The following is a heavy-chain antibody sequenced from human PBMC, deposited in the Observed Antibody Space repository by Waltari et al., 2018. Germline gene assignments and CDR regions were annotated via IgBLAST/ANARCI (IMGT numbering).Heavy chain of an antibody. Sequence: QVHLVQSGAEVRKPGASVKVSCKTSGYPFTNFDINWVRQASGQGLEWMGLMNPNSGNTGFAQKFQGRLIMTGNTSTTTAYLELNSLRLDDTAMYYCARGGYYDSSGHYQNWFDPWGQGTLVTVSS. CDR3: ARGGYYDSSGHYQNWFDP. V-gene: IGHV1-8*01. D-gene: IGHD3-22*01. CDR2: MNPNSGNT. CDR1: GYPFTNFD. J-gene: IGHJ5*02.